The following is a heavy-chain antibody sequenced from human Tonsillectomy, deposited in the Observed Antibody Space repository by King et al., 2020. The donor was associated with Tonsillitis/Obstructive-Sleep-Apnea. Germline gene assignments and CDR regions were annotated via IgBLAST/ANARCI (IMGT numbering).Heavy chain of an antibody. Sequence: VPLQESGPGLVKPSETLSLTCTVSGGSISSYYWSWLRQPPGKGLEWIGYIYYSGSTNYNPSLKSRVTISVDTSKNQFSLKLSSVTAADTAVYYCARLAGRGEYFDYWGQGTLVTVSS. J-gene: IGHJ4*02. CDR3: ARLAGRGEYFDY. V-gene: IGHV4-59*01. CDR2: IYYSGST. D-gene: IGHD3-10*01. CDR1: GGSISSYY.